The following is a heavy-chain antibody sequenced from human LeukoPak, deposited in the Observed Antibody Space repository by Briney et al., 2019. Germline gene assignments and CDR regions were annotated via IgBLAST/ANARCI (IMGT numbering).Heavy chain of an antibody. V-gene: IGHV4-34*01. CDR2: INHSGST. CDR3: ARRGSYSSSRFQH. J-gene: IGHJ1*01. D-gene: IGHD6-6*01. CDR1: GESSSGSY. Sequence: SETLSLTCAVYGESSSGSYWRWIRDPPGKGLEWIGEINHSGSTNYNPSLKSRVTISVDTSKNQFSLKLRSVTAADTAVYYCARRGSYSSSRFQHWGQGTLVTVSS.